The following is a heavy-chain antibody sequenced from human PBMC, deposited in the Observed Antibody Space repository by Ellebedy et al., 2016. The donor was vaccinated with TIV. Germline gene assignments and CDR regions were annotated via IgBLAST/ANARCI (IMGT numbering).Heavy chain of an antibody. D-gene: IGHD4-23*01. CDR3: ARDPVGVGPAFDV. CDR1: GFTFSSHA. J-gene: IGHJ3*01. V-gene: IGHV3-23*01. Sequence: PGGSLRLSCTTSGFTFSSHAMSWVRQAPGKGLEWVSSITESGGNTYYPTPVKGRFTIPRDNSKDTLFLQMNSHGAEDTAIYFCARDPVGVGPAFDVWGQGTMVTVSS. CDR2: ITESGGNT.